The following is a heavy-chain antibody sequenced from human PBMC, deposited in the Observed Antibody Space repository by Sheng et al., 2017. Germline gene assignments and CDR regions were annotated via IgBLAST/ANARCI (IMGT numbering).Heavy chain of an antibody. D-gene: IGHD3-3*01. J-gene: IGHJ5*02. CDR3: ARQNSYYDFWSGYRSGWFDP. V-gene: IGHV4-34*01. CDR1: GGSFSGYY. CDR2: INHSGST. Sequence: QVQLQQWGAGLLKPSETLSLTCAVYGGSFSGYYWSWIRQPPGKGLEWIGEINHSGSTNYNPSLKSRVTISVDTSKNQFSLKLSSVTAADTAVYYCARQNSYYDFWSGYRSGWFDPWAREPWSPSPQ.